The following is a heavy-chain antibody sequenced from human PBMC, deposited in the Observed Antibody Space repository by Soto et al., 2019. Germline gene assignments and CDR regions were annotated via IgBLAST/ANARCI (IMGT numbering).Heavy chain of an antibody. CDR2: IYYSGSP. J-gene: IGHJ6*02. V-gene: IGHV4-39*01. CDR3: AVPAASVAGASGSYYYYGMDV. CDR1: GGSISSSRYY. D-gene: IGHD6-19*01. Sequence: PSETLSLTCTVSGGSISSSRYYWGWIRQPPGKGLEWIGYIYYSGSPYYNPSLKSRVTISVDTSKNQFSLKLSSVTAADTAVYYCAVPAASVAGASGSYYYYGMDVWGQGTKVTVSS.